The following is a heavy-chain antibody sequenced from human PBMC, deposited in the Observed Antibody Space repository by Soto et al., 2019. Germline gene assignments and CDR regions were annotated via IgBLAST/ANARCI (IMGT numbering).Heavy chain of an antibody. Sequence: QVQLVESGGGVVQPGRSLRLSCAASGFTFSSYGMHWVRQAPCKGLEWVAVISYDGSKKYYADSVKGRFTISRDNSKNTLYLQMNSLRAEDTAVYYCAKVQGYGDGAYYFDYWGQGTLVTVSS. V-gene: IGHV3-30*18. CDR2: ISYDGSKK. CDR3: AKVQGYGDGAYYFDY. CDR1: GFTFSSYG. J-gene: IGHJ4*02. D-gene: IGHD4-17*01.